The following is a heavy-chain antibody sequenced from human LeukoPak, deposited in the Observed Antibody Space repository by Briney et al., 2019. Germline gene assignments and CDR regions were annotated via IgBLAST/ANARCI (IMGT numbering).Heavy chain of an antibody. V-gene: IGHV1-2*02. Sequence: ASVKVSCKASGYTFTGYYIHWVRQAPGQGLEWMGWINPNSGGTNYAQKFQGRVTMTTDTSTSTAYMELRSLRSDDTAVYYCARPHDFWSGHDAFDIWGQGTMVTVSS. CDR3: ARPHDFWSGHDAFDI. CDR1: GYTFTGYY. CDR2: INPNSGGT. J-gene: IGHJ3*02. D-gene: IGHD3-3*01.